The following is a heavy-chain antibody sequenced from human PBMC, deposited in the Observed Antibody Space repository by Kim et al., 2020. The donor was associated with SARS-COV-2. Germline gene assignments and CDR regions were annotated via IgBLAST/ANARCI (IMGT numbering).Heavy chain of an antibody. CDR3: AKSLEGSLGTFDL. D-gene: IGHD7-27*01. Sequence: GGSLRLFCAASGFTFSNHDMTWVRQVAGRGPEWVSTVSRSGFGTYYADYVRGRCTISRDNSKSTLFLQMNSLRVEDTAIYFCAKSLEGSLGTFDLWGQGTLVTVSS. J-gene: IGHJ5*02. CDR1: GFTFSNHD. V-gene: IGHV3-23*01. CDR2: VSRSGFGT.